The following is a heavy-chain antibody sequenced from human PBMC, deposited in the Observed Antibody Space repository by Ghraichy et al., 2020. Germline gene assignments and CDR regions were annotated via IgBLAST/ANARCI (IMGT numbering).Heavy chain of an antibody. J-gene: IGHJ3*02. CDR2: IYTSGST. V-gene: IGHV4-4*07. D-gene: IGHD3-22*01. Sequence: SETLSLTCTVSGGSISSYYWSWIRQPAGKGLEWIGRIYTSGSTNYNPSLKSRVTMSVDTSKNQFSLKLSSVTAADTAVYYCARGHYDSSGYYWGLDAFDIWGQGTMVTVSS. CDR1: GGSISSYY. CDR3: ARGHYDSSGYYWGLDAFDI.